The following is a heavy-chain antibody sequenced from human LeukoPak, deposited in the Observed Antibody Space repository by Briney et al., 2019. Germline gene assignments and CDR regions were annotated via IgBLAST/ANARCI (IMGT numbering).Heavy chain of an antibody. V-gene: IGHV4-4*07. Sequence: PSETLSLTCTVSGGSLSSYYWSWIRQPAGKGLEWIGRVYTSGSTNYNPSLKSRVTMSVDTSKNQFSLKLSSVTAADTAVYYCARVRYISTSCYPHDAFDIWGQGTMVTVSS. CDR1: GGSLSSYY. J-gene: IGHJ3*02. CDR3: ARVRYISTSCYPHDAFDI. CDR2: VYTSGST. D-gene: IGHD2-2*01.